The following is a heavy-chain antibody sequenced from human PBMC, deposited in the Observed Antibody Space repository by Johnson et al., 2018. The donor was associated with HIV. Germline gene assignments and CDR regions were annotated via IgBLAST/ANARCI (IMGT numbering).Heavy chain of an antibody. V-gene: IGHV3-9*01. Sequence: VQLVESGGGLVQPGRSLRLSCAASGFTFDDYAMHWVRQAPGKGLEWVSGISWNSGSIGYADSVKDRFTISSDKAKNSLYLQMHSLRAEDTAVYYCARERLRAGAFDIWGQGTMVTVSS. CDR2: ISWNSGSI. CDR3: ARERLRAGAFDI. CDR1: GFTFDDYA. J-gene: IGHJ3*02. D-gene: IGHD6-13*01.